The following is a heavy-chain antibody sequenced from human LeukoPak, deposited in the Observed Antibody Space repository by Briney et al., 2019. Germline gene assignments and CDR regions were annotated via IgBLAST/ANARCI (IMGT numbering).Heavy chain of an antibody. J-gene: IGHJ6*03. D-gene: IGHD3-10*01. Sequence: SETLSLTCAVYGGSFSGYYWSWIRQPPGKGLEWIGEINHSGSTNYNPSLKSRVTISVDTSKNQFSLKLSSVTAADTAVYYCARGRIRRFWDYYYYMDVWGKGTTVTVSS. V-gene: IGHV4-34*01. CDR2: INHSGST. CDR3: ARGRIRRFWDYYYYMDV. CDR1: GGSFSGYY.